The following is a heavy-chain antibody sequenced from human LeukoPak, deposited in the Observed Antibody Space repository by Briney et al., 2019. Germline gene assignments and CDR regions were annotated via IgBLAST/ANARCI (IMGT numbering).Heavy chain of an antibody. CDR3: ARCPYDSSGYYSVPSHLDY. D-gene: IGHD3-22*01. Sequence: GGSLRLSCAASGFTFSSYWMTWVRQAPGKGLEWVANIKQDGSARYYVDSLRGRFSISRDNVKNSLFLQMNSLSAEDTAVYYCARCPYDSSGYYSVPSHLDYWGQGTLVTVSS. V-gene: IGHV3-7*01. CDR2: IKQDGSAR. CDR1: GFTFSSYW. J-gene: IGHJ4*02.